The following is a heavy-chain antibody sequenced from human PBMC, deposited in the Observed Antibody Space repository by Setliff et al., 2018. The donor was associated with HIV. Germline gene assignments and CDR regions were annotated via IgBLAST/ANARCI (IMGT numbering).Heavy chain of an antibody. J-gene: IGHJ4*02. CDR2: IYTSEST. D-gene: IGHD1-26*01. V-gene: IGHV4-61*09. Sequence: PSETLSLTCTVSGGSISSGSYYWSWIRQPAGKGLEWIGHIYTSESTNYNPPLKSRVTISVDTSKNQFSLKLSSVTAADTAVYYCARGALQDGTGSYYEGFDYWGQGTLVTVSS. CDR3: ARGALQDGTGSYYEGFDY. CDR1: GGSISSGSYY.